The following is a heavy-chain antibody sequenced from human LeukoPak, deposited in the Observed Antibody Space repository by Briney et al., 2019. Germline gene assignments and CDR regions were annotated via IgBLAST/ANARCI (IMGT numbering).Heavy chain of an antibody. CDR3: ARTTVGAHYYYYYMDV. Sequence: SETLSLTCTVSGGSISSGGYYWSWIRQHPGKGLEWIGYIYYSGSTYYNPSLKSRVTISVDTSKNQFSLKLSSVTAADTAVYYCARTTVGAHYYYYYMDVWGKGTTVTVSS. V-gene: IGHV4-31*03. CDR2: IYYSGST. CDR1: GGSISSGGYY. J-gene: IGHJ6*03. D-gene: IGHD1-26*01.